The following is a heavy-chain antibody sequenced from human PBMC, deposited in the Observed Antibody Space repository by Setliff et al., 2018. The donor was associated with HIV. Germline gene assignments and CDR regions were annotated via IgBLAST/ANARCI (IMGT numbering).Heavy chain of an antibody. J-gene: IGHJ6*02. CDR1: GSSISSSYR. Sequence: SETLSLTCAVSGSSISSSYRWGWIRQSPGKGLEWIGNIYNSGSTYYNPSLKSRVTMSVDTSKNQFSLKVRSVTAADAAVYFCARVVWTAAAGTLDYHYYGLDVWGQGTTVTVSS. CDR3: ARVVWTAAAGTLDYHYYGLDV. D-gene: IGHD6-13*01. CDR2: IYNSGST. V-gene: IGHV4-28*03.